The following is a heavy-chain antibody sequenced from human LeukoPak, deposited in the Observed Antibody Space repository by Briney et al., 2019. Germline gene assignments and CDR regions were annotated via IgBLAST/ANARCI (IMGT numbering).Heavy chain of an antibody. J-gene: IGHJ4*02. CDR1: GYTFTSYD. CDR2: MNPNSGNT. D-gene: IGHD3-10*01. V-gene: IGHV1-8*01. CDR3: ATALPVTMVRGVIPPSFDY. Sequence: ASVTVSCTASGYTFTSYDINWVRQATGQGLEWMGWMNPNSGNTGYAQKFRGRVTMTRSTSISTAYMELSSLRSEDTAVYYCATALPVTMVRGVIPPSFDYWGQGTLVTVSS.